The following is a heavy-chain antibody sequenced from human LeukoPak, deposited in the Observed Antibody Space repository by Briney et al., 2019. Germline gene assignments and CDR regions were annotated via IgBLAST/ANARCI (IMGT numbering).Heavy chain of an antibody. V-gene: IGHV3-23*01. Sequence: GGSLRLSCAASGFTFSSYAMSWVRQAPGKGLEWVSAISGSGGSTYYADSVKGRFTISRDNSKNTLYLQMNSLRAEDTAVYYCAKDYSWYYYDSSGYYRHDAFDIWGQGTMVTVSS. J-gene: IGHJ3*02. CDR3: AKDYSWYYYDSSGYYRHDAFDI. D-gene: IGHD3-22*01. CDR1: GFTFSSYA. CDR2: ISGSGGST.